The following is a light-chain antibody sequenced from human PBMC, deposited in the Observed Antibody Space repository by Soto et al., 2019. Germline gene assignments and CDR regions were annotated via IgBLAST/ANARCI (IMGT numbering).Light chain of an antibody. CDR3: QQYNSYPFP. CDR1: QRISSW. CDR2: KAS. V-gene: IGKV1-5*03. Sequence: DLQMTQSPSTLSASVGDRVTITCRASQRISSWLSWSQQKPGKAPKLLIYKASSLESGVPSRFSGSGSGTEFTLTISSLQPDDFATYYCQQYNSYPFPFGPGTKVDIK. J-gene: IGKJ3*01.